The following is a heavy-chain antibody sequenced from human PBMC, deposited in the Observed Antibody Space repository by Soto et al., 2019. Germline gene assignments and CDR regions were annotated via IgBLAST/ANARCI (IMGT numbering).Heavy chain of an antibody. D-gene: IGHD3-3*01. CDR3: ARRLPLRFLEWPNYYYYGMDV. J-gene: IGHJ6*02. V-gene: IGHV4-39*01. CDR2: IYYSGST. CDR1: GGSISSSSYY. Sequence: QLQLQESGPGLVKPSETLSLTCTVSGGSISSSSYYWGWIRQPPGKGLEWIGSIYYSGSTYYNPSLKSRVTISVDTSKNQFSLKLSSVTAADTAVYYCARRLPLRFLEWPNYYYYGMDVWGQGTTVTVSS.